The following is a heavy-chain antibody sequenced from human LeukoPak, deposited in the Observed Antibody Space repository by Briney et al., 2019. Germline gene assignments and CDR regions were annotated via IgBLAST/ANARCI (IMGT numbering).Heavy chain of an antibody. D-gene: IGHD1-1*01. CDR2: IYYSGSS. V-gene: IGHV4-59*01. CDR3: ARHGTSGTNLNWFDP. CDR1: GGSISSFY. Sequence: SETLTLTCTVSGGSISSFYWIWIRQSPGKGLEWIGYIYYSGSSNYNPFLKRRVTILVDKFKKQFSLKLSSVHAADTAVYYCARHGTSGTNLNWFDPWGQGTLVTVSS. J-gene: IGHJ5*02.